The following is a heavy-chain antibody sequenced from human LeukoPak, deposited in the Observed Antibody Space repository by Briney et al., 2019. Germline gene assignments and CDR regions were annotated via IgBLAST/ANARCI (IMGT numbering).Heavy chain of an antibody. CDR2: ISSSSSYI. D-gene: IGHD2-2*01. Sequence: PGGSLRLSCAASGFTFSSYTMNWVRQAPGKGLEWVSSISSSSSYIYYADSVKGRFTISRDNSKNTLYLQMNSLRAEDTAVYYCSRRDAGVVQVCWFDPWGQGTLVTVSS. CDR3: SRRDAGVVQVCWFDP. J-gene: IGHJ5*02. V-gene: IGHV3-21*01. CDR1: GFTFSSYT.